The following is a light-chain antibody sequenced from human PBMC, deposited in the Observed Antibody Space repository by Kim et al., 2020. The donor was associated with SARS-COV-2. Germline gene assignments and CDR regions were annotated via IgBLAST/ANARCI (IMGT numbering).Light chain of an antibody. CDR1: SLRSYY. V-gene: IGLV3-19*01. J-gene: IGLJ2*01. Sequence: VALGQTVRITCQGDSLRSYYATWYQQKPGQAPIVVIYGKNNRPSGIPDRFSGSSSGNTASLTITGTQAGDEADYYCNARDSNDNVVFGGGTQLTVL. CDR2: GKN. CDR3: NARDSNDNVV.